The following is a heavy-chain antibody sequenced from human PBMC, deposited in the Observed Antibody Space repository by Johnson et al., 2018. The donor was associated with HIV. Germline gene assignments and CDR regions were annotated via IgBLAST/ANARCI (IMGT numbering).Heavy chain of an antibody. Sequence: VQLVESGGGVVQPGRSLRLSCPASGFIFSSYEMHWVRQAPGKGLEWVALISHDGSNKSYADSVKGRFSIFRDSSKNTLDLQMNSLRVEDTAVYFCARGKYYNVWNAFFFDVFDIWGQGTVVTVSS. CDR2: ISHDGSNK. CDR1: GFIFSSYE. CDR3: ARGKYYNVWNAFFFDVFDI. J-gene: IGHJ3*02. D-gene: IGHD3-10*02. V-gene: IGHV3-30-3*01.